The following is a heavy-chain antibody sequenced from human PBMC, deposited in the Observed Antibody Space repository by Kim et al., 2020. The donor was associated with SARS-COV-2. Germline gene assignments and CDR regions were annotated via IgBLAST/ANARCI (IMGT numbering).Heavy chain of an antibody. CDR2: INWNGGST. Sequence: GGSLRLSCAASGFTFDDYGMSWVRQAPGKGLEWVSGINWNGGSTGYADSVKGRFTISRDNAKNSLYLQMNSLRAEDTALYHCARDRAVAGTASVWFDPWGQGTLVTVSS. J-gene: IGHJ5*02. V-gene: IGHV3-20*01. CDR1: GFTFDDYG. D-gene: IGHD6-19*01. CDR3: ARDRAVAGTASVWFDP.